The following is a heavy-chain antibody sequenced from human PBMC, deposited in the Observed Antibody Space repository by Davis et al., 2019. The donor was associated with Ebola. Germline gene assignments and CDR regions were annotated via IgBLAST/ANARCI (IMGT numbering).Heavy chain of an antibody. D-gene: IGHD3-3*01. CDR3: ARAIFGGDSMDV. CDR2: IWYDGSNK. Sequence: GESLKISCAASGFTFSSYGMHWVRQAPGKGLEWVAVIWYDGSNKYYADSVKGRFTISRDNSKNTLYLQMNSLRAGDTAVYYCARAIFGGDSMDVWGQGTTVTVSS. V-gene: IGHV3-33*01. CDR1: GFTFSSYG. J-gene: IGHJ6*02.